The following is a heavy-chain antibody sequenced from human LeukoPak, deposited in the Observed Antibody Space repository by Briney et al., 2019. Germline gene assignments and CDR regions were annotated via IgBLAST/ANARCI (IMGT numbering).Heavy chain of an antibody. D-gene: IGHD1-26*01. J-gene: IGHJ4*02. CDR1: PFGFSNFG. CDR3: ASGGPTRGSLAY. CDR2: IRRDGTYI. Sequence: GASLRLSCAASPFGFSNFGMYWVRQTPDKGLEWVAYIRRDGTYINHLDSVKGRFSISRDNSKTTVWLQMHSLRVEDTALYYCASGGPTRGSLAYWGQGTLVTVSS. V-gene: IGHV3-30*02.